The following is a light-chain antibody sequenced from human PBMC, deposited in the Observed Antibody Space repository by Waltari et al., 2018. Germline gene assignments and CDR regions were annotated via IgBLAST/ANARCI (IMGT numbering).Light chain of an antibody. CDR3: CSYAGNSRGV. CDR2: EVF. CDR1: SSDIGSYKF. Sequence: QSALTQPVSVSGSPGQSITISCTGTSSDIGSYKFVSWYQQHPGKPPKIIVYEVFKRPSSVSNRFSGSRSGNTASLTISGLQADDEADYHCCSYAGNSRGVFGTGTKVTVL. V-gene: IGLV2-23*02. J-gene: IGLJ1*01.